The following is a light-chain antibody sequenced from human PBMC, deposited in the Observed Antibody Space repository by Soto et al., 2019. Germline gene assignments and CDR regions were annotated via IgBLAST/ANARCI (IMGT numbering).Light chain of an antibody. CDR1: QSVSRHY. J-gene: IGKJ4*02. V-gene: IGKV3-20*01. CDR3: QQYGRIPLT. Sequence: EIVLTQSPGTLSFSPGERASLSCRASQSVSRHYVAWYQLRYGQPPRLLIYDSSTRATGIPDRFSGSGSGADFTLTISRLEPGDFAVYFCQQYGRIPLTFGGGPRVEIK. CDR2: DSS.